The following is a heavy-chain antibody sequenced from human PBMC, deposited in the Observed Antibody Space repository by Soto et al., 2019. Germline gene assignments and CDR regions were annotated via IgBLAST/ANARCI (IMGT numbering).Heavy chain of an antibody. CDR2: INSGASTT. D-gene: IGHD3-10*01. J-gene: IGHJ4*02. CDR3: ARGPTGWFGYDY. V-gene: IGHV3-74*01. Sequence: DVQLVESGGGLVQPGGSLRLSCAASGFTFSSSWMHWVRQAPGKELVWVSRINSGASTTNYAHSVNGRFTISRDNAKHTLYLRMDSLTADDTAVYYCARGPTGWFGYDYWGQGTLVTVSP. CDR1: GFTFSSSW.